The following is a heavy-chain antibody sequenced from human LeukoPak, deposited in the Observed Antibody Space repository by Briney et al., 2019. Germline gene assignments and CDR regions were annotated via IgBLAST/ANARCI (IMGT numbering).Heavy chain of an antibody. J-gene: IGHJ3*02. Sequence: PGGSLRLSCAASGFTFSSYVMNWVRQAPGKGLEWVSTISGSGGSTYYADSVKGRFTISRDNSKNTLYLQMNSLRAEDTAVYYCAKDPQGSGYFHDAFDIWGQGTMVTVSS. CDR2: ISGSGGST. CDR3: AKDPQGSGYFHDAFDI. V-gene: IGHV3-23*01. CDR1: GFTFSSYV. D-gene: IGHD3-22*01.